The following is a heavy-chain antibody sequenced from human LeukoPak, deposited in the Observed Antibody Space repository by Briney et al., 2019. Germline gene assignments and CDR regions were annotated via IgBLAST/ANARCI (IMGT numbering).Heavy chain of an antibody. CDR2: IYYSGST. CDR3: ASGRYYDFWSGASFDY. V-gene: IGHV4-39*01. Sequence: PSETLSLTCTVSGGSISGYYWSWIRQPPGKGLEWIGSIYYSGSTYYNPSLKSRVTISVDTSKNQFSLKLSSVTAADTAVYYCASGRYYDFWSGASFDYWGQGALVTVSS. D-gene: IGHD3-3*01. CDR1: GGSISGYY. J-gene: IGHJ4*02.